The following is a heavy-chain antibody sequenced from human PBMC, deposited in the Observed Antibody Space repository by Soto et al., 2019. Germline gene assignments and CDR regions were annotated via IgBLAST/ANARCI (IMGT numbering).Heavy chain of an antibody. CDR3: ARIVVGSSGYYEGEYYFDY. J-gene: IGHJ4*02. CDR1: GGTFSSYA. D-gene: IGHD3-22*01. CDR2: IIPIFGTA. V-gene: IGHV1-69*13. Sequence: GASVKVSCKASGGTFSSYAISWVRQAPGQGLEWMGGIIPIFGTANYAQKFQGRVTITADESTSTAYMELSSLRSEDTAVYYCARIVVGSSGYYEGEYYFDYWGQGTLVTVSS.